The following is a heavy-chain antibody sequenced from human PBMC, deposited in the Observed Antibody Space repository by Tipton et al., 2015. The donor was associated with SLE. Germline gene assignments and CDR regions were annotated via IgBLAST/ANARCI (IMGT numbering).Heavy chain of an antibody. Sequence: GSLRLSCAASGFTFSDYSMNWVRQAPGKGLEWVSSISGSSGYIYYADSLKGRFTISRDNARNSLYLQMNSLRAEDTAVYYCAKCRNYYHYMEVWGKGTTVTVSS. V-gene: IGHV3-21*01. J-gene: IGHJ6*03. CDR3: AKCRNYYHYMEV. CDR1: GFTFSDYS. CDR2: ISGSSGYI.